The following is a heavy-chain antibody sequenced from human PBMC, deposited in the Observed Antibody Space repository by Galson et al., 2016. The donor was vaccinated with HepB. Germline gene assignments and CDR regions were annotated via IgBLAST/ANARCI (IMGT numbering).Heavy chain of an antibody. CDR2: INPSDSYT. CDR3: AKHYNYSYAY. V-gene: IGHV5-10-1*01. CDR1: GYSFTTYW. D-gene: IGHD3-10*01. Sequence: QSGAEVKKPGESLRISCKTSGYSFTTYWITWVRQMPGKGLEWLGTINPSDSYTNYNPSFQGHVTISLDKSISTTYLQRSSLKTSDTAMYDCAKHYNYSYAYWGQGALVTVAS. J-gene: IGHJ4*02.